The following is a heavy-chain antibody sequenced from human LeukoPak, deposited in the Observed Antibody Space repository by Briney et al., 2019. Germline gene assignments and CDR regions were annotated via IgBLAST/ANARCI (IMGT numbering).Heavy chain of an antibody. V-gene: IGHV3-23*01. Sequence: PGGSLRLSCAASGFTLSSYAMSWVRQAPGKGLEWVSDIAISGGRTYYAKSVKGRFTISRDDSKDTLYLHMDSLRAEDTAVYYCAKQTSATSYLHTDYSGQGTLVTASS. D-gene: IGHD2-2*01. J-gene: IGHJ4*02. CDR3: AKQTSATSYLHTDY. CDR2: IAISGGRT. CDR1: GFTLSSYA.